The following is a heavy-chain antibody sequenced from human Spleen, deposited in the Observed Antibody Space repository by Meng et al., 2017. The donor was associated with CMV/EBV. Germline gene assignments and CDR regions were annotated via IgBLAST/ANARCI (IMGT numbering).Heavy chain of an antibody. V-gene: IGHV1-69*05. CDR3: AREGVYDFWSGYYTPERRAPIYYYYGMDV. Sequence: SVKVSCKASGYTFSAYYMHWVRQAPGQGLEWMGGIIPIFGTANYAQKFQGRVTITTDESTSTAYMELSSLRSEDTAVYYCAREGVYDFWSGYYTPERRAPIYYYYGMDVWGQGTTVTVSS. D-gene: IGHD3-3*01. J-gene: IGHJ6*02. CDR1: GYTFSAYY. CDR2: IIPIFGTA.